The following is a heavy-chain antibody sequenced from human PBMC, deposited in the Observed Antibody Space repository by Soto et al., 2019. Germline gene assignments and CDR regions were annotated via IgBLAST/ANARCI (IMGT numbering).Heavy chain of an antibody. CDR2: INPNSGGT. CDR3: ARAGDFWSGYYPRDYYYYYGMDV. J-gene: IGHJ6*02. CDR1: GYTFTGYY. V-gene: IGHV1-2*04. D-gene: IGHD3-3*01. Sequence: ASVKVSCKASGYTFTGYYMHWVRQAPGQGLEWMGWINPNSGGTNYAQKFQGWVTMTRDTSISTAYMELSRLISDDTAVYYCARAGDFWSGYYPRDYYYYYGMDVWGQGTTVTVSS.